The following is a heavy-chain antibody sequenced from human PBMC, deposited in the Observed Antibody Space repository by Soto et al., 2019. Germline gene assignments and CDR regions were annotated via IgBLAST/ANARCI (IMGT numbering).Heavy chain of an antibody. CDR1: GGSISSGGCS. V-gene: IGHV4-30-2*01. CDR3: ARWVDGGLPGDHFDY. Sequence: QLQLQESGSGLVKPSQSLSLTCAVSGGSISSGGCSWSWMRQPPGKGLEWIGYIYHTGSTHYNPSLKSRVTISVDTSKSQFSLKLSSVTAADTAMYYCARWVDGGLPGDHFDYWGQGTLVTVSS. J-gene: IGHJ4*02. CDR2: IYHTGST. D-gene: IGHD2-15*01.